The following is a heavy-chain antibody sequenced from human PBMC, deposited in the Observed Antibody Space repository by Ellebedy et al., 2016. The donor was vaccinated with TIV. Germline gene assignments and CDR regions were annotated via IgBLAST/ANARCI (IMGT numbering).Heavy chain of an antibody. J-gene: IGHJ6*02. CDR1: GFIFSSYA. V-gene: IGHV3-23*01. CDR2: IRCNGAST. Sequence: GGSLRLXXAASGFIFSSYAMGWVRQAPGKGLEWVSTIRCNGASTYYADSVKGRFTISRDSSKSTLFLQMNSLRADDTAVYYCAEVNPPRPTTVTTSYGVDFWGQGTTVTVS. D-gene: IGHD4-17*01. CDR3: AEVNPPRPTTVTTSYGVDF.